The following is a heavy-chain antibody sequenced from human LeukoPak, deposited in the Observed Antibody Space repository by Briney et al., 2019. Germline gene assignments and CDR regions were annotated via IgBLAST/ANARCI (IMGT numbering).Heavy chain of an antibody. CDR2: IIPILGIA. CDR1: GGTFSSYA. Sequence: SVKVSCKASGGTFSSYAISWVRQAPGQGLEWMGRIIPILGIANYAQKFQGRVTITADKSTSTAYMELSSLRSEDTAVYYCARTVVVVTAMLYGMDVWGQGTTVTVSS. CDR3: ARTVVVVTAMLYGMDV. V-gene: IGHV1-69*04. J-gene: IGHJ6*02. D-gene: IGHD2-21*02.